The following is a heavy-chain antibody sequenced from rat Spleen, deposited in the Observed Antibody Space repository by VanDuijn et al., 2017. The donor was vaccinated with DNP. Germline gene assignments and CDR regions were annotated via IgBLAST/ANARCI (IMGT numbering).Heavy chain of an antibody. V-gene: IGHV5-31*01. CDR3: ATQNSGYDYFDY. J-gene: IGHJ2*01. D-gene: IGHD4-3*01. CDR2: IFLTSAST. Sequence: EVQLVESGGDLVQPGGSLKLSCVGSGFKFNNYWMSWIRQVPGKGLEWVSSIFLTSASTYYSDSVKGRFTISRDNTKNTLYLQMDSLRSDDTATYYCATQNSGYDYFDYWGQGVMVTVSS. CDR1: GFKFNNYW.